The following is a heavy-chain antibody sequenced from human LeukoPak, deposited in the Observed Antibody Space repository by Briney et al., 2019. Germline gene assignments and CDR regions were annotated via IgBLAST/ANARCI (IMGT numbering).Heavy chain of an antibody. V-gene: IGHV3-48*03. CDR3: ARDLSSTSSYAMDV. Sequence: GGSLRLSCAASGFTFSRYEMNWVRQAPGKGLEWVSYISSSGSTIYYADSVKGRFTISRDNAKNSLYLQMNSLRAGDTAVYYCARDLSSTSSYAMDVWGQGTTVTVSS. D-gene: IGHD2-2*01. CDR2: ISSSGSTI. J-gene: IGHJ6*02. CDR1: GFTFSRYE.